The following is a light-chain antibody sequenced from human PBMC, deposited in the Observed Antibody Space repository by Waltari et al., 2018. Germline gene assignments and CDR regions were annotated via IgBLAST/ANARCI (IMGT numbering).Light chain of an antibody. CDR2: DVS. CDR1: SSDVGGYNY. CDR3: SSYTSSSALV. J-gene: IGLJ2*01. V-gene: IGLV2-14*01. Sequence: QSALTQPASVSGSPGQSITISSTGTSSDVGGYNYVSWYQQPPGKAPKVMIYDVSKRPSGVSSRFSGSKSGNTASLTISGLQTEDEADYYCSSYTSSSALVFGGGTKLTVL.